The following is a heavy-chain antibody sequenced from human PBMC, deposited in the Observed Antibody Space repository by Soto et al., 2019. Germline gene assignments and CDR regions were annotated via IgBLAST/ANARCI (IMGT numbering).Heavy chain of an antibody. J-gene: IGHJ5*02. CDR2: INAGNGNT. CDR1: GYTFTSYA. V-gene: IGHV1-3*01. Sequence: ASVKVSCKASGYTFTSYARHWVRQAPGQRLEWMGWINAGNGNTKYSQKFQGRVTITRDTSASTAYMELSSLRSEDTAVYYCARGGERYFDWLLSDPWGQGTLVTVSS. CDR3: ARGGERYFDWLLSDP. D-gene: IGHD3-9*01.